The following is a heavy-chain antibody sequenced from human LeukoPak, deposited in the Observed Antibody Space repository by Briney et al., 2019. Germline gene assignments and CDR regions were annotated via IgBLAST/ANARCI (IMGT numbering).Heavy chain of an antibody. CDR2: IKSKTDGGTT. D-gene: IGHD4-17*01. CDR3: TTVPYGDYNFDY. CDR1: GFTCSNAW. J-gene: IGHJ4*02. Sequence: PGGSLRLSCAASGFTCSNAWLSWVRQAPGKGLEWVGRIKSKTDGGTTDYAAPVKGRFTISRDDSKNTLYLQMNSLKTEDTAIYFCTTVPYGDYNFDYWGQGTLVTVSS. V-gene: IGHV3-15*01.